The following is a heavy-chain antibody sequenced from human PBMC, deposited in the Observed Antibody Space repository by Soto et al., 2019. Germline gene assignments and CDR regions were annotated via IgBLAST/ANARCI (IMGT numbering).Heavy chain of an antibody. D-gene: IGHD2-2*01. J-gene: IGHJ4*02. Sequence: GASVKVSCKASGGTFSSYAISWVRQAPGQGLEWMGGIIPIFGTASYAQKFQGRVTITADESTSTAYMELSSLRSEDTAVYYCARGPLSQYCSSTSCYLLNYWGQGTLVTVSS. CDR2: IIPIFGTA. CDR3: ARGPLSQYCSSTSCYLLNY. V-gene: IGHV1-69*13. CDR1: GGTFSSYA.